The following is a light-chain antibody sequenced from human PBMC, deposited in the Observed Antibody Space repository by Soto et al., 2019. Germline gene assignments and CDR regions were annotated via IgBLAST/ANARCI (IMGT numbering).Light chain of an antibody. V-gene: IGLV2-23*01. J-gene: IGLJ1*01. Sequence: QSALSQPASVSGSAGQSITISCTRGTSDVGSYILVSWYQQHPGKAPKLIIYEGGKRPSGVSNRFSGSKSGNTASLTISGPQAEDEADYYCCSYAGSSTFYVFGTGTKVTVL. CDR2: EGG. CDR1: TSDVGSYIL. CDR3: CSYAGSSTFYV.